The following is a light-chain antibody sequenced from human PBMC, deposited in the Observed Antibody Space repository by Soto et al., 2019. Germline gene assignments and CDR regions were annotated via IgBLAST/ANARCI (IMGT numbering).Light chain of an antibody. CDR1: QSISLW. CDR2: DVS. J-gene: IGKJ1*01. V-gene: IGKV1-5*01. CDR3: QQYNSYSWT. Sequence: DIQMTQSPSTLSAFVGDRVTITCRASQSISLWLAWYQQKPGKAPRLLIYDVSTLESGVPSRFSGSGSGTEFSLTIKSLEPDDFATYYCQQYNSYSWTCGQGTKVEIK.